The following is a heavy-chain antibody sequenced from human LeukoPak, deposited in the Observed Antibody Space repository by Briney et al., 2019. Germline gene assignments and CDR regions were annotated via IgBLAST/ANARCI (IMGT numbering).Heavy chain of an antibody. CDR1: GGSISTYY. V-gene: IGHV4-59*08. D-gene: IGHD4-17*01. Sequence: PSETLSLTCTVSGGSISTYYWSWIRQPPPKGLEWIGSMYYSGSTNYKPSLNSRVTISVDTSKNQFSLKLSSVTAADTAVYYCARALYSMTTVTTEYWFDYWGQGTLVTASS. J-gene: IGHJ4*02. CDR3: ARALYSMTTVTTEYWFDY. CDR2: MYYSGST.